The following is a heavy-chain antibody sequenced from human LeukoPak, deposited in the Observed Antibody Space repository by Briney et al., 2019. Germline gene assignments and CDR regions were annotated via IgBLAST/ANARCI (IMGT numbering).Heavy chain of an antibody. Sequence: PGGSLRLSCAASGFTFSNYWMSWVRQAPGKGLEWVANINQDGSEKYSVDSVTGRFTISRDNPKDSLYLQINNLRGEDTAIYYCARDKEYCSGGSCYFGSSFDFWGQGTLVSVSS. CDR3: ARDKEYCSGGSCYFGSSFDF. J-gene: IGHJ4*02. V-gene: IGHV3-7*01. CDR2: INQDGSEK. CDR1: GFTFSNYW. D-gene: IGHD2-15*01.